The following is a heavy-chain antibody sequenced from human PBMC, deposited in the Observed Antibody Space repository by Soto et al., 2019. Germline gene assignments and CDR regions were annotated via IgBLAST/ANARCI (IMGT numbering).Heavy chain of an antibody. CDR2: MNPNSGNT. CDR3: ASAFEMYYDFWSGYALNDY. D-gene: IGHD3-3*01. Sequence: VASVKVSCKASGYTFTSYDINWVRQATGQGLEWMGWMNPNSGNTGYAQKFQGRVTMTRNTSISTAYMELSSLRSEDTAVYYCASAFEMYYDFWSGYALNDYWGQGTLVTVSS. V-gene: IGHV1-8*01. CDR1: GYTFTSYD. J-gene: IGHJ4*02.